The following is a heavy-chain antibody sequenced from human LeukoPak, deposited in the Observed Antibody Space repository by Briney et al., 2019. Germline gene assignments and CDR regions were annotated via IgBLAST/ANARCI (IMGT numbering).Heavy chain of an antibody. Sequence: ASVKVSCKASGYTFTSYGISWVRQAPGQGLEWMGWISAYNGNTNYAQKLQGRVTMTTDTSTSTAYMELRSLRSDDTAVYYCARDLAGYDFWSGYYSGYFDYWGQGTLVTVSS. D-gene: IGHD3-3*01. CDR2: ISAYNGNT. V-gene: IGHV1-18*01. CDR3: ARDLAGYDFWSGYYSGYFDY. J-gene: IGHJ4*02. CDR1: GYTFTSYG.